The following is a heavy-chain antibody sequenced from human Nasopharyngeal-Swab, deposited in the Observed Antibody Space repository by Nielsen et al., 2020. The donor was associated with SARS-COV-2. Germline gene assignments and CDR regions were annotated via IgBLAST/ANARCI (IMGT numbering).Heavy chain of an antibody. V-gene: IGHV4-38-2*02. CDR3: ARAGGYSYGYWMRWFDP. CDR2: IYHSGST. J-gene: IGHJ5*02. D-gene: IGHD5-18*01. CDR1: GCSISSGYY. Sequence: SETLSLTCTVSGCSISSGYYWGWIRQPPGKGLEWIESIYHSGSTYYNPSLKSRVTISVDTSKNQFSLKLSSVTAADTAVYYCARAGGYSYGYWMRWFDPWGQGTLVTVSS.